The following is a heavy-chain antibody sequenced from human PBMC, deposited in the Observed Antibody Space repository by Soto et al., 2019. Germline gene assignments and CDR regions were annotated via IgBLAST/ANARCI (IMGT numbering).Heavy chain of an antibody. J-gene: IGHJ5*02. CDR1: GASLSDNY. Sequence: SETLSLTCAVYGASLSDNYCNWLRQPPGKGLEWIGEINHGGNTNYNPSLRSRVTISIDTSKNQLSLNLRSVSAADTAVYYCARDRGEFDAWGQGTPVTVSS. V-gene: IGHV4-34*01. D-gene: IGHD2-21*01. CDR3: ARDRGEFDA. CDR2: INHGGNT.